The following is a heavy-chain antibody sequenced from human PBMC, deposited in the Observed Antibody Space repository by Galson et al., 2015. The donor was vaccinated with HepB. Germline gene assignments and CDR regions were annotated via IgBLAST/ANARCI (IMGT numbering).Heavy chain of an antibody. CDR1: GYTFTSYG. CDR3: ARDGGPYYYGSGSYSY. D-gene: IGHD3-10*01. V-gene: IGHV1-18*01. CDR2: ISAYNGNT. J-gene: IGHJ4*02. Sequence: SVKVSCKASGYTFTSYGISWVRQAPGQGLEWMGWISAYNGNTNYAQKLQGRVTMTTDTSTSTAYTELRSLRSDDTAVYYCARDGGPYYYGSGSYSYWGQGTLVTVSS.